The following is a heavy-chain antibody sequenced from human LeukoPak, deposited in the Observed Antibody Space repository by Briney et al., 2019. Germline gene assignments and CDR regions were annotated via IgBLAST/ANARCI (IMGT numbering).Heavy chain of an antibody. Sequence: GGSLRLSCAAPGFTFSSYAMSWVRQAPGKGLEWVSAISGSGGSTYYADSVKGRFTISRDNSKNTLYLQMNSLRAEDTAVYYCAKPPYIYYDSSGYYYNYWGQGALVTVSS. V-gene: IGHV3-23*01. CDR2: ISGSGGST. CDR1: GFTFSSYA. J-gene: IGHJ4*02. D-gene: IGHD3-22*01. CDR3: AKPPYIYYDSSGYYYNY.